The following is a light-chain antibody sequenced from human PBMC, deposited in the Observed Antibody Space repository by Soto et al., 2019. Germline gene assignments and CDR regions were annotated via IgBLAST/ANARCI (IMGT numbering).Light chain of an antibody. Sequence: DIQLTQSPSFLSASVGDRVTITCRASQGISSYLAWYQQKPGKAPNLLICAASTLRSGVPSRFSGSVSVTEFPLTISSLQPEDFATYYCQQLNSYPLTFGGGTKVEIK. V-gene: IGKV1-9*01. CDR2: AAS. CDR3: QQLNSYPLT. CDR1: QGISSY. J-gene: IGKJ4*01.